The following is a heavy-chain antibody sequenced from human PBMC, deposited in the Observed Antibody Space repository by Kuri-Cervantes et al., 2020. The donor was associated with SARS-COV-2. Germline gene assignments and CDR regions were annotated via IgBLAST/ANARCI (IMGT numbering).Heavy chain of an antibody. CDR3: AKDGGI. D-gene: IGHD3-16*01. V-gene: IGHV3-30*02. CDR1: GFILDDFG. Sequence: GESLKISCATSGFILDDFGMHWVRRAPGKGLEWVAFIRYDGSNKYYADSVKGRFTISRDNSKNTLYLQMNSLRAEDTAVYYCAKDGGIWGQGTMVTVSS. J-gene: IGHJ3*02. CDR2: IRYDGSNK.